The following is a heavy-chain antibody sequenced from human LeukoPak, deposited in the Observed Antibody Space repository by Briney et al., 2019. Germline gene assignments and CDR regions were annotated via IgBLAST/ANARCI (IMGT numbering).Heavy chain of an antibody. CDR2: IYYSGST. CDR3: ARNSRTYGDYDF. V-gene: IGHV4-39*07. Sequence: SETLSLTCSVSGASTSNSSYYWGWIRQPPGKGLEWIGSIYYSGSTYYNPSLNSRVTISSDTSKDQFSLKLNSVTAADTAVYYCARNSRTYGDYDFWGQGTLVTVSS. J-gene: IGHJ4*02. CDR1: GASTSNSSYY. D-gene: IGHD4-17*01.